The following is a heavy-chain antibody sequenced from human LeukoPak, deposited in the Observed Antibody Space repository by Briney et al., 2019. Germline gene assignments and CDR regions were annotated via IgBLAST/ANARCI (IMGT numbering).Heavy chain of an antibody. J-gene: IGHJ5*02. CDR3: ARLEFGGLYT. CDR2: IKPDGSEK. Sequence: PGGSLRLSCAASGFTFSSYWMRWVRQTPGKGLEWVANIKPDGSEKYHLDSVKGRFTISRDNVKNSLYLQMTGLRAEDTAMYYCARLEFGGLYTWGQGTLVTVSS. CDR1: GFTFSSYW. V-gene: IGHV3-7*05. D-gene: IGHD3-10*01.